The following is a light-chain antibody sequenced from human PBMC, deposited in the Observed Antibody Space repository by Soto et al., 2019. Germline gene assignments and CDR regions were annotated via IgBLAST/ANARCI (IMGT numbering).Light chain of an antibody. J-gene: IGLJ2*01. Sequence: QSVLTQPPSASGTPGQRVTISCSGSSSNIETNTVDWYQHLPGTAPKVLIFNNNQRPSGVPDRFSGSKSGTSASLAISGLQSDDEAHYYCAVWDDSLSGMIFGGGTQLTVL. CDR1: SSNIETNT. CDR2: NNN. V-gene: IGLV1-44*01. CDR3: AVWDDSLSGMI.